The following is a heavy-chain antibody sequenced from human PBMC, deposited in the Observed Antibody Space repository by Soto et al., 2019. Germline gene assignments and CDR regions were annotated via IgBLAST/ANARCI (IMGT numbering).Heavy chain of an antibody. CDR2: MNPNSGNT. CDR3: ARGVRNMDV. V-gene: IGHV1-8*01. D-gene: IGHD3-10*01. Sequence: QVQLGQSVAEVKKPGASVKVSCKASGYTFTRYDINWGRQATGKGLEWMGWMNPNSGNTGYAQKFQGRVTMTRNTSISTDYMELSSLRSEDTAVYYCARGVRNMDVWGKGTTVTVSS. CDR1: GYTFTRYD. J-gene: IGHJ6*03.